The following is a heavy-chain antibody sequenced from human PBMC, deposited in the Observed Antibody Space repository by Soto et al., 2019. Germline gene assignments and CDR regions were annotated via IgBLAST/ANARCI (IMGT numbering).Heavy chain of an antibody. CDR1: GFSLSNARMG. D-gene: IGHD1-26*01. CDR3: ARGSGSYLNY. Sequence: QVTLKESGPVLVKPTETLTLTCTVSGFSLSNARMGVSWIRQPPGKALEWLAHIFSNAEKSYSTSLKSRLTISKDTSKSQVVLTMTNMAPVDTATYYCARGSGSYLNYWGQGTLVTVSS. J-gene: IGHJ4*02. V-gene: IGHV2-26*01. CDR2: IFSNAEK.